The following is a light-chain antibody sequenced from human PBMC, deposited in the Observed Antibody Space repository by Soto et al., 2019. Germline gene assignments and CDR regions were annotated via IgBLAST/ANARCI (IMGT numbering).Light chain of an antibody. CDR3: QHYNSYSCS. CDR1: QSISSW. J-gene: IGKJ1*01. V-gene: IGKV1-5*01. CDR2: DAS. Sequence: DIQMTQSPSTLSASVGDRVTITCRASQSISSWLAWYQQKPGKAPKLLIYDASSLESGVPSRFSGSGFGTEFTLTISSQQTDDFATYYCQHYNSYSCSFGQGTKVDIK.